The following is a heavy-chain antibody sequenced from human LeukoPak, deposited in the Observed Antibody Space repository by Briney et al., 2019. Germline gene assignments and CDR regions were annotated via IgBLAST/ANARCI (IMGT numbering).Heavy chain of an antibody. D-gene: IGHD6-19*01. CDR3: ARRSSANARVKQWLVRVLDY. CDR2: INHSGST. Sequence: SETLSLTCAVYGGSFSGYYWSWIRQPPGRGLEWIGEINHSGSTNYNPSLKSRVTISVDTSKNQFSLKLSSVTAADTAVYYCARRSSANARVKQWLVRVLDYWGQGTLVTVSS. CDR1: GGSFSGYY. V-gene: IGHV4-34*01. J-gene: IGHJ4*02.